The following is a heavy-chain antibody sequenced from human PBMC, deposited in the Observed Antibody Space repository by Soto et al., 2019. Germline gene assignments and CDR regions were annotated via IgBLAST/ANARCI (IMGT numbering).Heavy chain of an antibody. CDR1: GFTFSSYA. J-gene: IGHJ4*02. CDR2: ISGSGGST. Sequence: EVQLLESGGGLVQPGGSLRLSCAASGFTFSSYAMSWVRQAPGKGLEWVSAISGSGGSTYYADSVKGRFTISRNNSKXTXYXQXXXXXXXXXXXXXXXXXXXXXXXXXSCYPDYWGQGTLVTVSS. D-gene: IGHD2-15*01. CDR3: XXXXXXXXXXXSCYPDY. V-gene: IGHV3-23*01.